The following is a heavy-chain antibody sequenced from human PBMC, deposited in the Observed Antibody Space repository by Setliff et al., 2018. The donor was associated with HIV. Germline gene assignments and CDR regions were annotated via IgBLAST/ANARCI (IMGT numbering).Heavy chain of an antibody. Sequence: VASVKVSCKASGYNFVNYEINWVRQATGQGLEWMGWMNPDSGNTDYAQKFHGRLTMTRDTSRGTAHMELRSLRSDDTAVYFCARGYASGSGSYYYDYWGQGTLVTVS. CDR3: ARGYASGSGSYYYDY. D-gene: IGHD2-15*01. V-gene: IGHV1-8*02. CDR1: GYNFVNYE. J-gene: IGHJ4*02. CDR2: MNPDSGNT.